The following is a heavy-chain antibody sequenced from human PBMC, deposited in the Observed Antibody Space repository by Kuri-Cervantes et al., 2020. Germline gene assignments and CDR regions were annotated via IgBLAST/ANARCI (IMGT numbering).Heavy chain of an antibody. V-gene: IGHV3-9*01. CDR1: GFTFDDYA. Sequence: SLKISCAASGFTFDDYAMHWVRQAPGKGLEWVSGISWNSGSIGYADSVKGRFTISRDNAKNSLYLQMNSLRAEDTALYYCAKVNSGSYHFDYWGQGTLVTVSS. D-gene: IGHD1-26*01. CDR3: AKVNSGSYHFDY. CDR2: ISWNSGSI. J-gene: IGHJ4*02.